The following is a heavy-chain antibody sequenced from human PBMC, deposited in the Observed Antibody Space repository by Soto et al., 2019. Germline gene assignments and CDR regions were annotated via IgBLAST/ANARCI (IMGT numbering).Heavy chain of an antibody. CDR3: AKGSRDSRPYFFDY. CDR2: VNGGGSST. D-gene: IGHD3-3*01. CDR1: GFTFSSYV. J-gene: IGHJ4*02. V-gene: IGHV3-23*01. Sequence: GGSLRLSCAASGFTFSSYVMSWVRQAPGKGLEWVSAVNGGGSSTYYADSVKGRFTISRDNSKNTLYLQMNSLRAEDTADYYCAKGSRDSRPYFFDYWGQGTLVTVSS.